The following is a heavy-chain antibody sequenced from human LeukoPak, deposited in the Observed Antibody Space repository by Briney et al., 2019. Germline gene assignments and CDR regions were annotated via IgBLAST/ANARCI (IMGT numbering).Heavy chain of an antibody. CDR1: GGSFSGYY. Sequence: SETLSLTCAVYGGSFSGYYWSWIRQPLGKGLEWIGEINHSGSTNYNPSLKSRVTISVDTSKNQFSLKLSSVTAADTAVYYCARSLDPWFDPWGQGTLVTVFS. D-gene: IGHD1-1*01. CDR2: INHSGST. J-gene: IGHJ5*02. V-gene: IGHV4-34*01. CDR3: ARSLDPWFDP.